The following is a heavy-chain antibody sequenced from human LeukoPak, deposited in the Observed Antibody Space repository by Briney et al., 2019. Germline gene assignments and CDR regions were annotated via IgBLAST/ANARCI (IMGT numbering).Heavy chain of an antibody. CDR1: GGSISSSSYY. V-gene: IGHV4-39*01. CDR3: ARHYYGSGNMDV. CDR2: IYYSGST. D-gene: IGHD3-10*01. Sequence: SETLSLTCTVSGGSISSSSYYWGWIRQPPGKGLEWIGSIYYSGSTYYNPSLKSRVTISVDTSKNQSSLKVTSVTAADTAVYYCARHYYGSGNMDVWGKGTTVTISS. J-gene: IGHJ6*03.